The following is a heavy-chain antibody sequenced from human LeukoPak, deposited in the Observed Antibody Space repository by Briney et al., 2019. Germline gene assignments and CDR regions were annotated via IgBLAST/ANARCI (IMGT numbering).Heavy chain of an antibody. Sequence: SQTLSLTCAISGDSVSSNSAAWNWIRQSPSRGLEWLGRTYYRSKWYNDYAVSVKSRITINPDTSKNQFSLQLNSVTPEDTAVHYCAREPYDSSGQDYYYYGMGVWGQGTTVTVSS. CDR1: GDSVSSNSAA. CDR2: TYYRSKWYN. CDR3: AREPYDSSGQDYYYYGMGV. V-gene: IGHV6-1*01. D-gene: IGHD3-22*01. J-gene: IGHJ6*02.